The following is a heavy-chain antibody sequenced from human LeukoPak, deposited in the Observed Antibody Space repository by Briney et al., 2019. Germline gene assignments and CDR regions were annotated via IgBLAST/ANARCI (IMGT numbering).Heavy chain of an antibody. J-gene: IGHJ1*01. CDR3: AKVVKVGARGDEYFQH. CDR2: ISGSGGST. V-gene: IGHV3-23*01. CDR1: GFTFSSYA. Sequence: GGSLRLSCAASGFTFSSYAMSWVRQAPGKGLEWVSAISGSGGSTYYADSVKGRFTISRDNSKNTLYLQMNSLRAEDTAVYYCAKVVKVGARGDEYFQHLGQGTLVTVSS. D-gene: IGHD1-26*01.